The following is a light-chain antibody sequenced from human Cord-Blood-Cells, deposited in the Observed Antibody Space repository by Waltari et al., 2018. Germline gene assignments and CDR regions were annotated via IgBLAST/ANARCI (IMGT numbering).Light chain of an antibody. Sequence: DIQMTQSPSSVSASVGVRVTITCRASQGISSWLAWSQQKPGKAPKLLIYAASSLQSGVPSRFSGSGSGTDFTLTISSLQPEDFATYYCQQANSFPLTFGGGTKVEIK. J-gene: IGKJ4*01. CDR1: QGISSW. CDR2: AAS. V-gene: IGKV1-12*01. CDR3: QQANSFPLT.